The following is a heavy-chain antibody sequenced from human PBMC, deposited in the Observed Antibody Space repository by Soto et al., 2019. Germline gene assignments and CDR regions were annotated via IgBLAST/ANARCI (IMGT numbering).Heavy chain of an antibody. CDR1: GYPFSKYW. J-gene: IGHJ4*02. Sequence: EVQLVESGGGLVQPGGSLRLSCAASGYPFSKYWLTWVRQAPGKGLEWVANINEDGSETYYLDSVRGRFTTYRDNAENTLFLQMNSVRAEDTAVYYCASRFCSVAACYRAGYRVFDYWGPGTVVTVSS. CDR2: INEDGSET. V-gene: IGHV3-7*01. D-gene: IGHD2-15*01. CDR3: ASRFCSVAACYRAGYRVFDY.